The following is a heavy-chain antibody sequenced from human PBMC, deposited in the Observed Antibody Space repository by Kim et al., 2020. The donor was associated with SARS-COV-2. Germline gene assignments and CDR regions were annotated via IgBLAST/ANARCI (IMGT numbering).Heavy chain of an antibody. Sequence: ASVKVSCQASGYTFSSNDINWVRQATGQGLEWMGWMNPNSGNTGYAQKFQGRVTMTRNTSISTAYMELSSLRSEDSAVYFCARVAYYYDRGGLNDYYYGMDVWGQGTTVTVSS. CDR2: MNPNSGNT. J-gene: IGHJ6*02. D-gene: IGHD3-22*01. CDR3: ARVAYYYDRGGLNDYYYGMDV. CDR1: GYTFSSND. V-gene: IGHV1-8*01.